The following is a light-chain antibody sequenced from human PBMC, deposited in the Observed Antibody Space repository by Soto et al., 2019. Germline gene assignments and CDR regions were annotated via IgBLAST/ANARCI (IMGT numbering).Light chain of an antibody. J-gene: IGLJ2*01. CDR1: FSDVGGYDY. CDR3: SSLTSTSTVI. Sequence: QSVLTQPASVSGSPGQSITISCTGTFSDVGGYDYVSWYQQHPGEAPKLMIYEVTNRPSGVSNRFSGSKSGNTASLSISGLQAEDEADYYCSSLTSTSTVIFGGGTKLTVL. V-gene: IGLV2-14*01. CDR2: EVT.